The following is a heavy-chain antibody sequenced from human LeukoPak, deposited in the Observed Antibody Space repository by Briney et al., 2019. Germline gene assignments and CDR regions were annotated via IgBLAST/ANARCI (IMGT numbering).Heavy chain of an antibody. Sequence: GGSLRLSCAASGFTFDDYAMHWVRQAPGKGLEWVSLISGDGGSTYYADSVKGRFTISRGNSKNSLYLQMNSLRTEDTALYYCARKASSGWYGIDYWGQGTLVTVSS. CDR3: ARKASSGWYGIDY. J-gene: IGHJ4*02. CDR1: GFTFDDYA. D-gene: IGHD6-19*01. CDR2: ISGDGGST. V-gene: IGHV3-43*02.